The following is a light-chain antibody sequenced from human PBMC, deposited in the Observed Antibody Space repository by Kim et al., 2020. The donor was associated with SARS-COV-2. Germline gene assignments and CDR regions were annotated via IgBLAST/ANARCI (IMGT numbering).Light chain of an antibody. CDR1: QSVSRN. J-gene: IGKJ1*01. CDR3: QQYNSGPRT. CDR2: GAS. V-gene: IGKV3-15*01. Sequence: ESAGEKATLSCRASQSVSRNFAGYQQKPGQAPRLLIYGASTRATGIPARVSGSGSGTEFTLIISSLQSEDFAVYYCQQYNSGPRTFGQGTKVDIK.